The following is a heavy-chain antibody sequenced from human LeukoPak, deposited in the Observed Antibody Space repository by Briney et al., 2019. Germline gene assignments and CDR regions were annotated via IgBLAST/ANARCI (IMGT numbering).Heavy chain of an antibody. CDR1: GGSISSSSYY. D-gene: IGHD3-3*01. Sequence: SETLSLTCTVSGGSISSSSYYWGWIRQPPGKGQEWIGSIYYSGSTYYNPSLKSRVTISVDTSKNQFSLKLSSVTAADTAVYYCARLPRYDFWSGSNYMDVWGKGTTVTVSS. V-gene: IGHV4-39*01. CDR3: ARLPRYDFWSGSNYMDV. J-gene: IGHJ6*03. CDR2: IYYSGST.